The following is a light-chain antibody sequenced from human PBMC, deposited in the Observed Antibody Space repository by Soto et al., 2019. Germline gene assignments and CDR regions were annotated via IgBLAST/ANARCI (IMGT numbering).Light chain of an antibody. J-gene: IGKJ5*01. Sequence: DIVLSQSLATLSLYTGAKAILSCRASQSVSTFLAWFQQKPGQPPRLLIYNASNRTTGIPARFSGSGSGTDFTLSISSLEPEDFAVYYCQQRGDWPPITFGQGRLLEVK. CDR1: QSVSTF. V-gene: IGKV3-11*01. CDR3: QQRGDWPPIT. CDR2: NAS.